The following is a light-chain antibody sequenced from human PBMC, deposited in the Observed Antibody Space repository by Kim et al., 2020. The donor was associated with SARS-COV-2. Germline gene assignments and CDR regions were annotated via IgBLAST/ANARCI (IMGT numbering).Light chain of an antibody. CDR2: QDN. CDR3: QAWDSNTLFV. CDR1: KLGDKY. J-gene: IGLJ1*01. V-gene: IGLV3-1*01. Sequence: SYELTQPPSVSVSPGQTASITCSGDKLGDKYASWYHQKPGQSPVVVIYQDNKRPSGIPERFSGSSSGNTATLTISETQAMDEADYYCQAWDSNTLFVFG.